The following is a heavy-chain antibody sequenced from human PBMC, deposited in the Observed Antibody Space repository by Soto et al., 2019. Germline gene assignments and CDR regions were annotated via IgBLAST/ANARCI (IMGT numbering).Heavy chain of an antibody. CDR2: IYYSGST. J-gene: IGHJ5*02. Sequence: SETLSLTCTVSGGSISSYYWSWIRQPPGKGLEWIGYIYYSGSTNYNPSLKSRVTISVDTSKNQFSLKLSSVTAADTAVYYCARHDDGDYFGWFDPWGQGTLVTVSS. CDR3: ARHDDGDYFGWFDP. CDR1: GGSISSYY. D-gene: IGHD4-17*01. V-gene: IGHV4-59*08.